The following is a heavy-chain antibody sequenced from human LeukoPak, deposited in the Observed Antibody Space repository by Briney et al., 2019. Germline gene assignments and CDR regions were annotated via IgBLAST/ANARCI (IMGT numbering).Heavy chain of an antibody. V-gene: IGHV4-59*12. CDR2: IYYGGST. Sequence: KPSETLSLTCTVPGGSISGSYWSWLRQPPGKGLEWIGYIYYGGSTNYNASLKDRVTMSVDTSKNQFSLKLSSVTAADTAVYYCVGGTYYGGDSWGQGTLVTVSS. CDR3: VGGTYYGGDS. D-gene: IGHD1-26*01. CDR1: GGSISGSY. J-gene: IGHJ4*02.